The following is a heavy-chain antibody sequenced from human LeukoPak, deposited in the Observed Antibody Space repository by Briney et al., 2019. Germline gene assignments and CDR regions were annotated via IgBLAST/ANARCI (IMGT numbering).Heavy chain of an antibody. CDR1: GFTFSSYG. CDR2: ISGSGGST. V-gene: IGHV3-23*01. Sequence: GGSLRLSCAASGFTFSSYGMHWVRQAPGKGLEWVSAISGSGGSTYYAGSVKGRFTISRDNSKNTLYLQMNSLRAEDTAVYYCAKDRVKDGPFYFDYWGQGTLVTVSS. CDR3: AKDRVKDGPFYFDY. J-gene: IGHJ4*02. D-gene: IGHD5-24*01.